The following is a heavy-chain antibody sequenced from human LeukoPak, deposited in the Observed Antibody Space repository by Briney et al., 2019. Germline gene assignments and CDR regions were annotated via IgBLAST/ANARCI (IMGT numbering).Heavy chain of an antibody. CDR3: ARVMVYATD. CDR1: GFTFEHYG. Sequence: GGSLRLSCAASGFTFEHYGMHWVRQVPGKGLEWVSYISSSGSTIYYADSVKGRFTISRDNAKNSLYLQMNSLRAEDTAVYYCARVMVYATDWGQGTLVTVSS. D-gene: IGHD2-8*01. J-gene: IGHJ4*02. CDR2: ISSSGSTI. V-gene: IGHV3-48*04.